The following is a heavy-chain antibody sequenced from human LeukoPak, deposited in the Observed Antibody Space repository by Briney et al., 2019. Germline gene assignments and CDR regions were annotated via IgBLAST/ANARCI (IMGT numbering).Heavy chain of an antibody. D-gene: IGHD2-15*01. CDR2: ISSSSSYI. CDR3: ARGVEADYYYGMDV. V-gene: IGHV3-21*01. J-gene: IGHJ6*02. Sequence: PGGSLRLSCAASGFTFSTYSLNWVRQAPGKGLEWVSSISSSSSYIYYADSMKGRFTISRDNAKNSMYLQMNNLKADDTAVYYCARGVEADYYYGMDVWGQGTTITVSS. CDR1: GFTFSTYS.